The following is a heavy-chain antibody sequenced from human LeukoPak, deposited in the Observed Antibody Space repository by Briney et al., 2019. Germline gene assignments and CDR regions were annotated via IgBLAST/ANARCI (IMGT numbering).Heavy chain of an antibody. Sequence: NPSQTLSLTCTVSGGSISSYYWNWVRQPPGKGLEWIGYIHYSGSTNYNPSLRSRVTISVDTSKNQFSLKLSSVTAADTAVYYCANMDYGSGSYYFDYWGQGTLVTVSS. V-gene: IGHV4-59*01. D-gene: IGHD3-10*01. CDR1: GGSISSYY. J-gene: IGHJ4*02. CDR3: ANMDYGSGSYYFDY. CDR2: IHYSGST.